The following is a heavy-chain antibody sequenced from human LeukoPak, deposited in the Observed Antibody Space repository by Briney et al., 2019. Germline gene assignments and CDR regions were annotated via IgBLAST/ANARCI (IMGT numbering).Heavy chain of an antibody. J-gene: IGHJ5*02. Sequence: SETLSLTCTVSGGSISSSSYYWSWIRQPPGKGLEWIGYIYYSGSTNYNPSLKSRVTISVDTSKNQFSLKLSSVTAADTAVYYCARGGTTGSGWYNWFDPWGQGTLVTVSS. CDR2: IYYSGST. CDR1: GGSISSSSYY. D-gene: IGHD6-19*01. V-gene: IGHV4-61*01. CDR3: ARGGTTGSGWYNWFDP.